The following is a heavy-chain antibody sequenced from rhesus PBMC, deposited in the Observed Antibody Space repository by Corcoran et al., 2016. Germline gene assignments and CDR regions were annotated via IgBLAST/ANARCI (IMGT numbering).Heavy chain of an antibody. V-gene: IGHV3S4*01. CDR3: TREYCRCIYCYGLDS. Sequence: EVQLVESGGGLVQPGGSLRLSCAASGFTFSSYDMSWVRQALGKGLEWISSISHTGKPIYYADSVKGRITISRDKAKNSLSLQMNSLKTEDMAVYYCTREYCRCIYCYGLDSWGQGVVVTVSS. CDR2: ISHTGKPI. CDR1: GFTFSSYD. J-gene: IGHJ6*01. D-gene: IGHD2-27*01.